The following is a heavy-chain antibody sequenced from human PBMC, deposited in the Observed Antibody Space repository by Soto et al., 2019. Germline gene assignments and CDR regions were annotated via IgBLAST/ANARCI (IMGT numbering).Heavy chain of an antibody. D-gene: IGHD1-1*01. V-gene: IGHV3-66*01. CDR2: IYSGGST. Sequence: VQLVESGGGLVKPGGSLRLSCAASGFTFSDYYMSWIRQAPGKGLEWVSVIYSGGSTYYADSVKGRFTISRDNSKNTLYLQMNSLRAEDTAVYYCARVEMATTTDYWGQGTLVTVSS. J-gene: IGHJ4*02. CDR3: ARVEMATTTDY. CDR1: GFTFSDYY.